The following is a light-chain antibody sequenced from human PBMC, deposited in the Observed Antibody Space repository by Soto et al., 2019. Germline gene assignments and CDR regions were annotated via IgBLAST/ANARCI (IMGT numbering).Light chain of an antibody. CDR2: STN. CDR3: VLYMGSGIAV. CDR1: SGSVSTSYY. V-gene: IGLV8-61*01. J-gene: IGLJ7*01. Sequence: QAVVTQEPSFSVSPGGTVTLTCGLSSGSVSTSYYPSWYQQTPGQAPRTLIYSTNTRPSGVPDRFSGSILGNKASLTITGDQADDESDYYCVLYMGSGIAVFGGGTQLTVL.